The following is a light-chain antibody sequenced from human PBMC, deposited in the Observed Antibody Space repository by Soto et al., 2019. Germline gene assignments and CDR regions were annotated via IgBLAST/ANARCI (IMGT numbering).Light chain of an antibody. CDR1: QTFSTSY. CDR2: DAS. Sequence: EIVLTQSPGTLSLSPGERATLSCRASQTFSTSYLAWYQQKPGQAPRLLIYDASNRATGVPARFSGSGSGTDFTLTISSLEPEDFAVYYCQQRSYWLTFGQGTRLAI. V-gene: IGKV3D-20*02. CDR3: QQRSYWLT. J-gene: IGKJ5*01.